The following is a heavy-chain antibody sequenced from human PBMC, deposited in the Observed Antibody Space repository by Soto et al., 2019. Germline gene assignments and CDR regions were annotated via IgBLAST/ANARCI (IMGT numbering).Heavy chain of an antibody. J-gene: IGHJ6*02. D-gene: IGHD3-10*01. Sequence: SETLSLTCTVSGGSISSYYCSWIRQPPGKGLEWIGYIYYSGSTNYNPSLKSRVTISVDTSKNQFSLRLSSVTAADTAVYYCARLGFGAIHGLMDFWGQGITVSVSS. V-gene: IGHV4-59*08. CDR1: GGSISSYY. CDR2: IYYSGST. CDR3: ARLGFGAIHGLMDF.